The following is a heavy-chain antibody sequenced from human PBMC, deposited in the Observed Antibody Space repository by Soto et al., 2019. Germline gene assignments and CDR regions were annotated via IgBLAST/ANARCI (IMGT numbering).Heavy chain of an antibody. CDR2: IWYDGSTK. CDR1: GFTFSSHG. Sequence: QVQLVESGGGVVQPGTSLRRSCAASGFTFSSHGMHWVRQAPGKGPEWVAVIWYDGSTKYYADSVRGRFSISRDNAKNMLYLQMSSLRVEDTAVYHCVRWANWKVPDLWGRGTLVTVSS. V-gene: IGHV3-33*01. J-gene: IGHJ5*02. D-gene: IGHD1-1*01. CDR3: VRWANWKVPDL.